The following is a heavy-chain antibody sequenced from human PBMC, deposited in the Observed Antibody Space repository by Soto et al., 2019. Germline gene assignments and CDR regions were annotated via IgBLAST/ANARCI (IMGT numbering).Heavy chain of an antibody. CDR3: ARGFGYYWVY. J-gene: IGHJ4*02. CDR1: GGSFSGYY. V-gene: IGHV4-34*01. D-gene: IGHD3-10*01. Sequence: SETLSLTCAVYGGSFSGYYWSWIRQPPGKGLEWIGEINHSGSTNYNPSLKSRVTISVDTSKNQFSLKLSSVTAADTAVYYCARGFGYYWVYWGQGTLVTVSS. CDR2: INHSGST.